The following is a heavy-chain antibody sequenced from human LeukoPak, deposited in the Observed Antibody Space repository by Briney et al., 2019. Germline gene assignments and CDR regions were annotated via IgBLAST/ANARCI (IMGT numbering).Heavy chain of an antibody. J-gene: IGHJ6*04. CDR1: GRTFSSYS. CDR3: ARWGANMVRGVIFSYYGMDV. Sequence: GAAVKLSCKASGRTFSSYSISWARHPPGQGLEWMGGIIPIFGTANYAQDFQGRVTITADNSTSTASMELSSMRSEDTAVYYCARWGANMVRGVIFSYYGMDVWGKGTTVTVSS. D-gene: IGHD3-10*01. CDR2: IIPIFGTA. V-gene: IGHV1-69*06.